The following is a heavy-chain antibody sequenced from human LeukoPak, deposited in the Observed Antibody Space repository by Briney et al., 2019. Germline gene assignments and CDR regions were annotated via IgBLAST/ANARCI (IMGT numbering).Heavy chain of an antibody. Sequence: GASVNVSCKASGYTFTSYGISWVRQAPGHGLEWMGWISAYNGNTNYAQKLQGRVTMTTDTSASTAYMELSSLRSEDTAVYYCATPGVYYDSSGYTYWGQGTLVTVSS. CDR2: ISAYNGNT. D-gene: IGHD3-22*01. V-gene: IGHV1-18*01. CDR3: ATPGVYYDSSGYTY. J-gene: IGHJ4*02. CDR1: GYTFTSYG.